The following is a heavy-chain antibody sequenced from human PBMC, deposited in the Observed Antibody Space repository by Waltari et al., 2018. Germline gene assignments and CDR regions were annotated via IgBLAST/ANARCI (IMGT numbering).Heavy chain of an antibody. J-gene: IGHJ5*02. D-gene: IGHD6-6*01. Sequence: QLQLQESGPGLVKPSETLSLTCTVSGGSISSSSYYWGWIRKPPGKGLEWIGSIYYSGSTYYNPSLKSRVTISVDTSKNQFSLKLSSVTAADTAVYYCARQSSSAGWFDPWGQGTLVTVSS. CDR3: ARQSSSAGWFDP. CDR1: GGSISSSSYY. V-gene: IGHV4-39*01. CDR2: IYYSGST.